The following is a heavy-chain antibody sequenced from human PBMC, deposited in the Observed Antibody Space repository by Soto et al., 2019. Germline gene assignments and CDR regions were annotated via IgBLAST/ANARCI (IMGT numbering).Heavy chain of an antibody. CDR1: GGSISSGDYY. CDR2: IYYSGST. Sequence: PSETLSLTWTVSGGSISSGDYYWSWIRQPPGKGLEWIGYIYYSGSTYYNPSLKSRVTISVDTSKNQFSLKLSSVTAADTAVYYCARMGGQYNWFDPWGQGTLVTVSS. CDR3: ARMGGQYNWFDP. D-gene: IGHD3-16*01. J-gene: IGHJ5*02. V-gene: IGHV4-30-4*01.